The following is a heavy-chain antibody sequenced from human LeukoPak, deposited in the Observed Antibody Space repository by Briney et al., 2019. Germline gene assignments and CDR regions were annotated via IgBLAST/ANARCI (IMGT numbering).Heavy chain of an antibody. V-gene: IGHV3-74*01. CDR1: GFTFSSYW. J-gene: IGHJ6*03. Sequence: PGGSLRLSCAAPGFTFSSYWMHWVRQAPGKGLVWVSRINSDRSSTNYADSVKGRFTISRDNAKNTLYLQMNRLRAEDTAVYYCARDSHQYYMDVWGKGTTVTVSS. CDR2: INSDRSST. CDR3: ARDSHQYYMDV.